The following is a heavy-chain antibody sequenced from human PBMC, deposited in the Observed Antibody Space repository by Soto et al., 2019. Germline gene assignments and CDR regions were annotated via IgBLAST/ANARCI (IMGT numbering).Heavy chain of an antibody. CDR3: ARESEDLTSNFDY. J-gene: IGHJ4*02. Sequence: GGSLRLSCAASGFTFTRFSMNWVRQAPGKGLEWVSSISSTTNYIYYGDSMKGRFTISRDNAKNSLYLEMNSLRAEDTAVYYCARESEDLTSNFDYWGQGTLVTVSS. CDR1: GFTFTRFS. V-gene: IGHV3-21*06. CDR2: ISSTTNYI.